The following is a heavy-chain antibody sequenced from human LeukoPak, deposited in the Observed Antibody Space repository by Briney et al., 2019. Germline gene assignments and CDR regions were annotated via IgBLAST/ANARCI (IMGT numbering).Heavy chain of an antibody. CDR3: SKDISAGGLDV. D-gene: IGHD3-16*02. CDR2: ISWNSGSI. J-gene: IGHJ6*02. CDR1: GFTFDDYA. V-gene: IGHV3-9*01. Sequence: GGSLRLSCAASGFTFDDYAMHWVRQAPGKGLEWVSGISWNSGSIGYADSVKGRFTIFRDNAKNSMYLQMNSLRIEDTALYYCSKDISAGGLDVWGPGTPVTVSS.